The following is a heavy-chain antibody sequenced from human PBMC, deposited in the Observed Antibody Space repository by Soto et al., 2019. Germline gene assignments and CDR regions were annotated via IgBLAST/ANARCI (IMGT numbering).Heavy chain of an antibody. CDR3: ARIRYYDSGSSINWFDP. J-gene: IGHJ5*02. V-gene: IGHV3-30*03. Sequence: GALRLSCAASGFTFSSYGMHWVRQAPGKGLEWVAVISYDGSNKYYADSVKGRFTISRDNSKNSLYLQMNSLRAEDTAVYYCARIRYYDSGSSINWFDPWGQGTLVTVSS. CDR1: GFTFSSYG. CDR2: ISYDGSNK. D-gene: IGHD3-10*01.